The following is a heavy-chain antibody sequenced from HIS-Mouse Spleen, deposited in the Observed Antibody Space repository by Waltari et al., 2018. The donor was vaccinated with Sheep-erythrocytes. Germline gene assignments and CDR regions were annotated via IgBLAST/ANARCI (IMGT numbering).Heavy chain of an antibody. CDR1: GYTFTSYY. CDR3: ARVPDDAFDI. J-gene: IGHJ3*02. CDR2: INPSGGST. Sequence: QVQLVQSGAEVKKPGASVKVSCKASGYTFTSYYMHWVRQAPGQGLEWMGIINPSGGSTSSAQKCQGRVTMTRETSTSTVYMELSSLRSEDTAVYYCARVPDDAFDIWGQGTMVTVSS. V-gene: IGHV1-46*03.